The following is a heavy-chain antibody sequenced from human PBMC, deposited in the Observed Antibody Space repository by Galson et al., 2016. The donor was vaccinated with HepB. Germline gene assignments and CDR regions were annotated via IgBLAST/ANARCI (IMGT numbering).Heavy chain of an antibody. J-gene: IGHJ4*02. CDR1: GFTFSRYW. D-gene: IGHD2-15*01. CDR3: AKDHDRGWSYDY. V-gene: IGHV3-7*03. Sequence: SLRLSCAASGFTFSRYWMAWVRQAPGKGLEWVANIKRDGSEKYYVDSVRGRFTISRDNAKNSLYLEMNSLRVEDTAVYYCAKDHDRGWSYDYWGQGILVTVSS. CDR2: IKRDGSEK.